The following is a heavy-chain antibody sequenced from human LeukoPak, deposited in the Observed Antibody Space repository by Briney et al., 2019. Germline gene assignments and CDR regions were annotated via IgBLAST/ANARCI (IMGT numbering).Heavy chain of an antibody. CDR1: GYTFTGYY. CDR2: IIPIFGTA. D-gene: IGHD5-12*01. J-gene: IGHJ6*03. V-gene: IGHV1-69*05. CDR3: AREGVNIVATFPASTYYYYYMDV. Sequence: GASVKVSCKASGYTFTGYYMHWVRQAPGQGLEWMGRIIPIFGTANYAQKFQGRVTITTDESTSTAYMELSSLRSEDTAVYYCAREGVNIVATFPASTYYYYYMDVWGKGTTVTVSS.